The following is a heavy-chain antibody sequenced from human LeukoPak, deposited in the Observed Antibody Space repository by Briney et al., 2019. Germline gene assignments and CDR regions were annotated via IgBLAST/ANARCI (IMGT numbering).Heavy chain of an antibody. CDR1: GGSFSGYF. Sequence: SETLSLTCAVYGGSFSGYFWSWIRQPPGKGLEWIGEINHSGSTNYNPSLKSRVTISVDTSKIQFSLKLSSVTAADTAVYYCARGPLHYSSSWYHNWFDPWGQGTLVTVSS. D-gene: IGHD6-13*01. CDR2: INHSGST. CDR3: ARGPLHYSSSWYHNWFDP. J-gene: IGHJ5*02. V-gene: IGHV4-34*01.